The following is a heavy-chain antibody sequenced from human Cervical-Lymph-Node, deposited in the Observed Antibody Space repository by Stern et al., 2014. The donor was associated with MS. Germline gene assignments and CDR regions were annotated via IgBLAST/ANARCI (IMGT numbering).Heavy chain of an antibody. CDR2: MNPNSGNT. Sequence: VQLVESGAEVKKPGASVKVSCQASGYTFPSYDINWVRQATGQGLEWMGWMNPNSGNTGYAQKFQGRVTMTRNTSISTAYMELSSLRSEDTAVYYCARGLSMVRGVINPHYYYGMDVWGQGTTVTVSS. V-gene: IGHV1-8*01. CDR3: ARGLSMVRGVINPHYYYGMDV. CDR1: GYTFPSYD. J-gene: IGHJ6*02. D-gene: IGHD3-10*01.